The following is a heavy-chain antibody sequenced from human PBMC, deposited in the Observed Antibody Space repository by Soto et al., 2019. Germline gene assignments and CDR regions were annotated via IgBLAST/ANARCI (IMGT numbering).Heavy chain of an antibody. CDR2: MSSSLTTI. V-gene: IGHV3-48*02. CDR1: GFNFGIYS. J-gene: IGHJ5*01. Sequence: EVQLVESGGGLVQPGGSLTLSCVVSGFNFGIYSMNWVRQAPGKGLDWISYMSSSLTTIYYADSVKGRFTISRDNAKNSLYLHMNNLRDEDTAVYYCPRGVQEQNLFFDWFDSWGQGTLVTVSS. CDR3: PRGVQEQNLFFDWFDS. D-gene: IGHD3-3*01.